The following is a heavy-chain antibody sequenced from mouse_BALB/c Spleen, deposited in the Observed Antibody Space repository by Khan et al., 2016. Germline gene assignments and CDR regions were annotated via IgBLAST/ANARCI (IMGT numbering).Heavy chain of an antibody. Sequence: VQLQQSGAELVRPGALVKLSCKASGFNIKDYYMHWVKQRPEQGLEWIGWIDPENGHTIYGPKFQGKASITVDTSSITTYLQLSSLTSEDTAVYYCIRDYYGSDFDGWGAGTTVTVSS. D-gene: IGHD1-1*01. J-gene: IGHJ1*01. CDR1: GFNIKDYY. CDR2: IDPENGHT. V-gene: IGHV14-1*02. CDR3: IRDYYGSDFDG.